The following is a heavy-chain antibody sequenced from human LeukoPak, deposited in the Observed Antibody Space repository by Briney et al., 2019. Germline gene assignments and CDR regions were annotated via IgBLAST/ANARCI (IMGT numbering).Heavy chain of an antibody. Sequence: PGGSLRLSCAASGFTFSSYAMHWVRQAPGKGLEWVAVISHDGSSKYYADSVKGRFTISRDNSKNTLYLQMNSLRAEDTAVYYCARDAGYSSGWYGTTEPGLDYWGQGTLVTVSS. V-gene: IGHV3-30-3*01. CDR3: ARDAGYSSGWYGTTEPGLDY. D-gene: IGHD6-19*01. J-gene: IGHJ4*02. CDR1: GFTFSSYA. CDR2: ISHDGSSK.